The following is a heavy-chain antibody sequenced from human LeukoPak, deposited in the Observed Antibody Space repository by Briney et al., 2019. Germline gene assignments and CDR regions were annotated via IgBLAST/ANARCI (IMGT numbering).Heavy chain of an antibody. CDR2: LYSGGDT. Sequence: GGPLRLSCAASGFTVDTKYMNWVRQAPGKGLEWVSILYSGGDTYYADSVKGRFTISRDNSRNTLSLQMNSLRVEDTAVYYCARVGDHYHWNFDLWGRGTLVTVSS. CDR3: ARVGDHYHWNFDL. CDR1: GFTVDTKY. D-gene: IGHD3-10*01. V-gene: IGHV3-53*01. J-gene: IGHJ2*01.